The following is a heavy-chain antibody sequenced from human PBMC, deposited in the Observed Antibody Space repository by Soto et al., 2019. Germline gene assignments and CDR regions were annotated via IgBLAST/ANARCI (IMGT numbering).Heavy chain of an antibody. J-gene: IGHJ3*02. CDR3: ARHRAYCTGGTCYSGVRDAFDI. V-gene: IGHV5-51*01. CDR2: IYPGDSDI. Sequence: PGESLKISCKGSGYSFTSYWIAWVRQVPGKGLELMGVIYPGDSDIRYSPSFQGQVTISADKSINAAYLQWNSLKASDTAMYYCARHRAYCTGGTCYSGVRDAFDIWGQGTMVTVSS. D-gene: IGHD2-15*01. CDR1: GYSFTSYW.